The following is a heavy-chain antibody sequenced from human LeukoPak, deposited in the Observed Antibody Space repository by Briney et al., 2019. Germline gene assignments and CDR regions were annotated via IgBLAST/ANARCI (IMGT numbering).Heavy chain of an antibody. V-gene: IGHV3-30*18. CDR1: GFTFSGYG. CDR2: ISYDGSHK. CDR3: AKDRGFSYAAGSSELDY. Sequence: GGSLRLSCAASGFTFSGYGMHWVRLAPGKGLEWVAVISYDGSHKYYADSGQGRFTISRDNSRNTVYLQMGSLRDEDTAIYYCAKDRGFSYAAGSSELDYWGQGTPVTVSS. D-gene: IGHD1-26*01. J-gene: IGHJ4*02.